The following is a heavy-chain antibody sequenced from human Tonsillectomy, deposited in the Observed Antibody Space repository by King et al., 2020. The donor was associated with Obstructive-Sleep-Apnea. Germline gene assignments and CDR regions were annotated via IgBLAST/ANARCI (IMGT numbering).Heavy chain of an antibody. CDR2: INHSGST. V-gene: IGHV4-34*01. J-gene: IGHJ5*02. Sequence: VQLQQWGAGLLKPSETLSLTCAVYGGSFSGYYWSWIRQPPGKGLEWIGEINHSGSTNYNPSLKSRVTISVDTSKNQFSLNVSSVTAADTAVYYCATYYGSGSYYSPNWFDPWGQGTLVTVSS. CDR3: ATYYGSGSYYSPNWFDP. CDR1: GGSFSGYY. D-gene: IGHD3-10*01.